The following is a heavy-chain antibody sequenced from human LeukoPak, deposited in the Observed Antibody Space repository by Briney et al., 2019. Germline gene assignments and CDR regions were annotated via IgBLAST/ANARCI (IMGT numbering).Heavy chain of an antibody. CDR1: GGHISSSNW. Sequence: PSETLSLTCAVSGGHISSSNWWRWVRQPPGKGLDWLGELHLSGSTNHNPSLKSRVTISVDKSKHQFSLKLGSVTAADTAVYYCASTAGIAGEYYFDYWGQGALVSVSS. V-gene: IGHV4-4*02. CDR3: ASTAGIAGEYYFDY. CDR2: LHLSGST. D-gene: IGHD6-13*01. J-gene: IGHJ4*02.